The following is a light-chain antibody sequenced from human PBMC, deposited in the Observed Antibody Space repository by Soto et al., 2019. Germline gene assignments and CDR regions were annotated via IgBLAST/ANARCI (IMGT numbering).Light chain of an antibody. CDR1: QSVSSSY. CDR3: QQYGSPPLFT. CDR2: GAS. V-gene: IGKV3-20*01. Sequence: EIVLTQSPGTLSLSPGERATLSCRASQSVSSSYLAWYQQKPGQAPRLLIYGASSRVTGIPDRFSGSGSGTDFTLTISRLEPEDFAVYYCQQYGSPPLFTFGPGTRVYI. J-gene: IGKJ3*01.